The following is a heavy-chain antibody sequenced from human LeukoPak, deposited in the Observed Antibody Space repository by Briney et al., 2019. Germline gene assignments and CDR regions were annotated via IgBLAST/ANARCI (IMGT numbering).Heavy chain of an antibody. D-gene: IGHD3-3*01. CDR1: GLTFSSYA. Sequence: GGSLRLSCAASGLTFSSYAMHWVRQAPGKGLEWVAVISYDGSNKYYADSVKGRFTISRDNSKNTLYLQMNSLRAEDTAVYYCARDSYYDFWSGLDYWGQGTLVTVSS. CDR3: ARDSYYDFWSGLDY. V-gene: IGHV3-30-3*01. J-gene: IGHJ4*02. CDR2: ISYDGSNK.